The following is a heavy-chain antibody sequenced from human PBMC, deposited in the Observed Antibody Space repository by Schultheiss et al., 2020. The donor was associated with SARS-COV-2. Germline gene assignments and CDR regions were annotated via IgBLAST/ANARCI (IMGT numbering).Heavy chain of an antibody. D-gene: IGHD1-26*01. J-gene: IGHJ4*02. CDR3: ASEISPYSGSYYYFDY. CDR2: IYTSGST. V-gene: IGHV4-4*07. Sequence: GSLRLSCTVSGGSISSYYWSWIRQPAGKGLEWIGRIYTSGSTNYNPSLKSRVTMSVDTSKNQFSLKLSSVTAADTAVYYCASEISPYSGSYYYFDYWGQGTLVTVSS. CDR1: GGSISSYY.